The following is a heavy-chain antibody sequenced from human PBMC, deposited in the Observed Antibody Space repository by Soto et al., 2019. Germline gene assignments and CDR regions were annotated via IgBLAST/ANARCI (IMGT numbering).Heavy chain of an antibody. D-gene: IGHD6-6*01. CDR3: SKAMSRPSSPRNYFGN. J-gene: IGHJ4*02. CDR2: ISGGGGTT. Sequence: QRKGLEWVSVISGGGGTTYYADSVKRRFTISRDNSRNTRYLQMDSLRAEDTALYYCSKAMSRPSSPRNYFGNWGQ. V-gene: IGHV3-23*01.